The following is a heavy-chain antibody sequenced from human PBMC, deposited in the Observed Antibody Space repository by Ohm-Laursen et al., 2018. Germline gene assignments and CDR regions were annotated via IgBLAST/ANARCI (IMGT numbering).Heavy chain of an antibody. CDR3: SRGFLQRP. V-gene: IGHV3-23*03. J-gene: IGHJ5*02. CDR2: IYSGGST. D-gene: IGHD3-3*01. Sequence: SLRLSCSASGFTFTYYALTWVRQAPGKGLEWVSFIYSGGSTYYADSVKGRFTISRDNAKNTLYLQMDSLRADDTAVYYCSRGFLQRPWGQGTLVTVSS. CDR1: GFTFTYYA.